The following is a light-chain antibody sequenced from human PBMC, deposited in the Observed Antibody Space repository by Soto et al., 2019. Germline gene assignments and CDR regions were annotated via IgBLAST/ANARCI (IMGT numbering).Light chain of an antibody. J-gene: IGLJ2*01. Sequence: QSALTQPPSASGSPGQSVTISCTGTSSDVGGYDFVSWYQQHPGKAPKILIYEVSKRASGVPDRFSGSKSGNTASLTVSELQPDDEADYYCNSYGGNTNVVFGGGTQLTVL. CDR3: NSYGGNTNVV. CDR1: SSDVGGYDF. CDR2: EVS. V-gene: IGLV2-8*01.